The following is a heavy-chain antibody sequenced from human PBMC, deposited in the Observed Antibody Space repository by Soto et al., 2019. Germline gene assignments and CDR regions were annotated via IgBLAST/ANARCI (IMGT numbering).Heavy chain of an antibody. Sequence: QVQLVESGGGVVQPGGSLRLSCVASGFTFSNYAMSWVRQAPGKGMEWVAVIWHDSSNKFYADSVRGRFTVSRDNSKNTLFLQMSGLGADDTAVYYCTIEMMTKQLHAFDIWGRGTTLTVSS. D-gene: IGHD2-21*01. J-gene: IGHJ3*02. CDR3: TIEMMTKQLHAFDI. CDR1: GFTFSNYA. CDR2: IWHDSSNK. V-gene: IGHV3-33*01.